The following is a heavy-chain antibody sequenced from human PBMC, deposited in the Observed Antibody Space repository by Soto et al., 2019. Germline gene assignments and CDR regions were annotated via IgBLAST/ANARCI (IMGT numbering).Heavy chain of an antibody. CDR1: GGTFSTYA. Sequence: QVQLVQSGAEVKKPESSVKVSCKAPGGTFSTYAISWVRQAPGQGLEWMGGIIPMFGTANYAQRFQDRVTITADESTNTVYMELSRLRPEDTAVYCCASGIQLWLRRINNGYSGWGQGTLVTVSS. CDR2: IIPMFGTA. D-gene: IGHD5-18*01. J-gene: IGHJ4*02. V-gene: IGHV1-69*12. CDR3: ASGIQLWLRRINNGYSG.